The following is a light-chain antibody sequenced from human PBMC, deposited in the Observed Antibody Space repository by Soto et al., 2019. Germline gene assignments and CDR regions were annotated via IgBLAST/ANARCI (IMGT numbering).Light chain of an antibody. V-gene: IGLV1-40*02. CDR3: QSFDSGLSGYV. CDR1: SSNIGAGYD. J-gene: IGLJ1*01. CDR2: GIS. Sequence: QAVVTQPPSVSGAPGQKVTISCTGGSSNIGAGYDVNWYQQLPGTAPKLLISGISDRPSGVPDRFSGSKSGTSASLAITGLQAEDETDYYCQSFDSGLSGYVFGTGTKVTVL.